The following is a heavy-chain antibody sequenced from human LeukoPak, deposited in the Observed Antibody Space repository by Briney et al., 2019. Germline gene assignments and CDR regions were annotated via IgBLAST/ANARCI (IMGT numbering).Heavy chain of an antibody. V-gene: IGHV1-2*02. J-gene: IGHJ4*02. CDR1: GYTFTGYY. D-gene: IGHD2-15*01. CDR3: ARDPWYRSGGSCYSLKNRYYFDY. CDR2: INPNSGGT. Sequence: GASVKVSCKASGYTFTGYYMHWVRQAPGQGLEWMGWINPNSGGTNYAQKFQGRVTMTRDTSISTAYMELSRLRSDDTAVYYCARDPWYRSGGSCYSLKNRYYFDYWGQGTLVTVSS.